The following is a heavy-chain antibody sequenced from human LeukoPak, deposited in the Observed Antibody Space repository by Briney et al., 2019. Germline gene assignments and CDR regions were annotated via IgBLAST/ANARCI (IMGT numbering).Heavy chain of an antibody. V-gene: IGHV3-7*05. J-gene: IGHJ4*02. CDR2: IKQDGSEK. CDR1: GFTFSSDW. Sequence: PGGSLRLSCAASGFTFSSDWMSWVRQAPGKGLEWVANIKQDGSEKYYVDSVNDRFTISRDNAKNSLYLQMNSLRAEDTAVYYCARDQRYCSSSSCPWEPFDYWGQGTLVTVSS. CDR3: ARDQRYCSSSSCPWEPFDY. D-gene: IGHD2-2*01.